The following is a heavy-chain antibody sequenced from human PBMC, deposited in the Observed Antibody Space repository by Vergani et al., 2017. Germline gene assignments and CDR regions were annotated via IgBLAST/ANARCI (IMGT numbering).Heavy chain of an antibody. CDR1: GYSFTSYW. V-gene: IGHV5-51*01. J-gene: IGHJ3*02. CDR3: ARARGEYQLLTYGSGEAGAFDI. D-gene: IGHD2-2*01. CDR2: IYPGDSDT. Sequence: EVQLVQSGAEVKKPGESLKISCKGSGYSFTSYWIGWVRQMPGKGLEWMGIIYPGDSDTRYSPSFQGQVTISADKSISTAYLQWSSLKASDTAMYYCARARGEYQLLTYGSGEAGAFDIWGQGTMVTVSS.